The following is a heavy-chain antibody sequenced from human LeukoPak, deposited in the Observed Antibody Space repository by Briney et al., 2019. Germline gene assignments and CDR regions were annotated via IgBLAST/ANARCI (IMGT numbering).Heavy chain of an antibody. V-gene: IGHV3-64*04. CDR3: AREGAAGGKMQYCFDY. Sequence: PGGSLRLSCSASGFTFSSYAMHWVRQAPGKGLEYVSVISNNGGSTYYADSVKGRFTISRDNSKNTLYLEMNSLRAEDTAVYYCAREGAAGGKMQYCFDYWGQGTLVTVSS. CDR2: ISNNGGST. CDR1: GFTFSSYA. D-gene: IGHD6-13*01. J-gene: IGHJ4*02.